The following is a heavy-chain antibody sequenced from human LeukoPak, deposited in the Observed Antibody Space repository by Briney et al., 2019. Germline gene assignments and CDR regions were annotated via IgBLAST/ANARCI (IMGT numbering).Heavy chain of an antibody. CDR2: IYYSGST. CDR3: ARSPNYYDSRGYYLNWFDP. Sequence: SETLSLTCTVSGGSISSYYWSWIRQPPGKGLEWIGYIYYSGSTNYNPSLKSRVTISVDTSKNQFSLKLSSVTAADTAVYYCARSPNYYDSRGYYLNWFDPWGQGTLVTVSS. CDR1: GGSISSYY. J-gene: IGHJ5*02. D-gene: IGHD3-22*01. V-gene: IGHV4-59*01.